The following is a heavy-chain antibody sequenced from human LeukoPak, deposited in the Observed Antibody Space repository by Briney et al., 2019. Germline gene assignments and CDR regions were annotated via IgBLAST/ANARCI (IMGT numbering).Heavy chain of an antibody. D-gene: IGHD1-26*01. V-gene: IGHV1-18*01. CDR3: ARGPPHSGSYYDY. CDR2: ISVYSGKA. Sequence: ASVKVSCKASGFTFSTYGVSWVRQAPGQGLEWMGGISVYSGKATYGQKFQTRVTLTTDTSTDTVYMELRSLRSDDTAMYFCARGPPHSGSYYDYWGQGTLVTVSS. CDR1: GFTFSTYG. J-gene: IGHJ4*02.